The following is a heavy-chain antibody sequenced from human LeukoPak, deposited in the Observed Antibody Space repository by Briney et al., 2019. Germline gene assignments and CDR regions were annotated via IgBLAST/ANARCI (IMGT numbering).Heavy chain of an antibody. J-gene: IGHJ4*02. Sequence: ASVKVSCRASGYTFTSYYMHWVRQAPGQGLEWMGIINPGGGSTSYAQKFQGRVTMTRDTSTSTVYMELSSLRSEDTAVYYCARDIAVAGLELDYWGQGTLVTVSS. CDR1: GYTFTSYY. V-gene: IGHV1-46*01. CDR3: ARDIAVAGLELDY. CDR2: INPGGGST. D-gene: IGHD6-19*01.